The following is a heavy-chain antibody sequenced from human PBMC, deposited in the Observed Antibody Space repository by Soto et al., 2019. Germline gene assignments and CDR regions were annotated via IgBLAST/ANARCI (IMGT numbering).Heavy chain of an antibody. Sequence: QLQLQESGSGLVKPSQTLSLTCAVSGGSISSGGYSWSWIRQPPGKGLEWIGYIYHSGSTYYNPSRKSRVTISVDRSKNQFSLKLSSVTAADTAVYYCARAGLPPRAGYGMDVWGQGTTVTVSS. V-gene: IGHV4-30-2*01. CDR1: GGSISSGGYS. CDR3: ARAGLPPRAGYGMDV. CDR2: IYHSGST. J-gene: IGHJ6*02.